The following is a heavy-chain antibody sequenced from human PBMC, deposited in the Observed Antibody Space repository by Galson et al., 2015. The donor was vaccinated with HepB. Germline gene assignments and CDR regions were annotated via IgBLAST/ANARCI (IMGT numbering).Heavy chain of an antibody. CDR3: AREPYNSGFVGYFDY. J-gene: IGHJ4*02. CDR2: IYISGST. D-gene: IGHD1-1*01. CDR1: GDSISSGSYY. Sequence: TLSLTCTVSGDSISSGSYYWSWIRQPAGKGLEWIGRIYISGSTNYNPSLQSRVTMSVDTSRNQFSLKLSSVTAADTAVYYCAREPYNSGFVGYFDYWGQGTLVHVSS. V-gene: IGHV4-61*02.